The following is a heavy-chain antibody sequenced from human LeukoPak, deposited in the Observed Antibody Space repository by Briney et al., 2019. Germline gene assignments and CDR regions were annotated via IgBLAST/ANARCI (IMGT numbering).Heavy chain of an antibody. V-gene: IGHV4-61*01. CDR2: IYYSGST. Sequence: PPETPSLTCTVSGGSVSSNIYYWNWIRQPPGKGLEWIGYIYYSGSTNYNPSLKSRVTISVDTSKNQFSLKLTSLTAADTAVYYCAREDSSGYLGYWGQGTLVTVSS. J-gene: IGHJ4*02. CDR3: AREDSSGYLGY. CDR1: GGSVSSNIYY. D-gene: IGHD3-22*01.